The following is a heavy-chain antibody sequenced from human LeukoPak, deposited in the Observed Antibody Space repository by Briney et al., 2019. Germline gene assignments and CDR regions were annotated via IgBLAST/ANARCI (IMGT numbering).Heavy chain of an antibody. CDR2: IYYSGST. CDR3: ARDFMVRGGAAFDI. CDR1: GGSISSGGYS. Sequence: SETLSLTCTVSGGSISSGGYSWSWIRQPPGKGLEWIGYIYYSGSTYYNPSLKSRVTISVDTSKNQFSLKLSSVTAADTAVYYCARDFMVRGGAAFDIWGQGTMVTVSS. J-gene: IGHJ3*02. D-gene: IGHD3-10*01. V-gene: IGHV4-30-4*07.